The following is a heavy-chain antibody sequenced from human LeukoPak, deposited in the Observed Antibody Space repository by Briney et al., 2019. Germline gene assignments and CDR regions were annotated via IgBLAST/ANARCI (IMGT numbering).Heavy chain of an antibody. J-gene: IGHJ4*02. Sequence: SETLSLTCTVSGGSISSSSYYWGWLRQPPGKGLEWIGSIYYGGSTYYNPSLKSRVTISVDTSKNQFSLKLSSVTAADTAVYYCARDREAYSTRLPRDEFDYWGQGTLVTVSS. CDR1: GGSISSSSYY. CDR3: ARDREAYSTRLPRDEFDY. V-gene: IGHV4-39*07. D-gene: IGHD2-8*01. CDR2: IYYGGST.